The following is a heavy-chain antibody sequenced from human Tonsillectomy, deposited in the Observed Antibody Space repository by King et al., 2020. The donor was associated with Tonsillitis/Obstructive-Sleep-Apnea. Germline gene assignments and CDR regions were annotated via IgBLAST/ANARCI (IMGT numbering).Heavy chain of an antibody. Sequence: QLQESGPGLVKPSETLSLTCTVSGGSISSSSYYWGWIRQPPGKGLEWIGSIYYSGGTYYNPSHKSRVTISVDTSKNQFSLKLSSVTAADTAVYYCARLDCSSTSCYLGYWGQGTLVTVSS. J-gene: IGHJ4*02. V-gene: IGHV4-39*01. CDR2: IYYSGGT. CDR1: GGSISSSSYY. D-gene: IGHD2-2*01. CDR3: ARLDCSSTSCYLGY.